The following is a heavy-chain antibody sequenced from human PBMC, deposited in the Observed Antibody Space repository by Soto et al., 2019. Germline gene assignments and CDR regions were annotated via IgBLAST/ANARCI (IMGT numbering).Heavy chain of an antibody. J-gene: IGHJ4*02. Sequence: QVQLVQSGAEVKKPGASVKVSCKASGYSFTTYYVHWVRQAPGQGLEWMGFIYPKSGGTKYAQKFQGRVTMTRDTSINTAYMELNRLTSDDAAMYYCARVEGSASSAGDWGQGTLVTVS. CDR3: ARVEGSASSAGD. CDR1: GYSFTTYY. D-gene: IGHD6-6*01. CDR2: IYPKSGGT. V-gene: IGHV1-2*02.